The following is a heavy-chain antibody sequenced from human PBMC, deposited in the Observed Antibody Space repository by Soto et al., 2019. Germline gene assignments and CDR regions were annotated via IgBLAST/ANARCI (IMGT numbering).Heavy chain of an antibody. CDR2: INHSGST. V-gene: IGHV4-34*01. J-gene: IGHJ5*02. Sequence: QVQLQQWGAGLLKPSETLSLTCAVYGGSFSGYYWSWIRQPPGKGLEWIGEINHSGSTNYNPSIKSRVTISVDTSKNQFSLKLSSVTAADTAVYYCARGGRWWSSYWFDPWGQGTLVTVSS. CDR3: ARGGRWWSSYWFDP. D-gene: IGHD2-15*01. CDR1: GGSFSGYY.